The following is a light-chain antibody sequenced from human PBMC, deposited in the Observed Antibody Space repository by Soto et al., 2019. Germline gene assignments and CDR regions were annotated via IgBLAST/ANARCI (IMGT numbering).Light chain of an antibody. V-gene: IGLV1-44*01. CDR1: SSNIGSNT. J-gene: IGLJ2*01. CDR3: AAWDDSLNGVV. Sequence: QSVLTQPPSASGTPGQRVTISCSGSSSNIGSNTVNWYQQLPGTAPKLLIYSNNQRPSGVPDRFSGYKSGTSASLAISGLQSEDESDYYCAAWDDSLNGVVFGGWTKRNV. CDR2: SNN.